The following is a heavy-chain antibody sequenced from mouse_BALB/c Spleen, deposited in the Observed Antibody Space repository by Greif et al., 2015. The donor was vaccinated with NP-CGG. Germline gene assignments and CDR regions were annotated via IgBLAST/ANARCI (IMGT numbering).Heavy chain of an antibody. D-gene: IGHD2-2*01. CDR3: TRSGLRQKYFDY. CDR1: GYIFTSYY. V-gene: IGHV1S81*02. J-gene: IGHJ2*01. CDR2: INPSNDGT. Sequence: VQLQQSGAELVKPGASVKLSCKASGYIFTSYYMYWVKQRPGQGLEWIGEINPSNDGTNFNEKFKSKATLTVDKSSSTAYMQLSSLTSEDSAVYYCTRSGLRQKYFDYWGQGTTLTASS.